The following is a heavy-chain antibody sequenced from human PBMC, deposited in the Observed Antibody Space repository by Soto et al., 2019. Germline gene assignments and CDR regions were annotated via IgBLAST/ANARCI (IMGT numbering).Heavy chain of an antibody. Sequence: XGSLRLSCAASGFTLSGSSLHWVRQAPGKGRVWVSRINSDGSSTSYADSVKGRFTISRDNAKNTLYLQMNSLRAEDTAVYYCARDVTTRSYYDLWSGYSNSYYGMDVWGQGTPFTVSS. D-gene: IGHD3-3*01. V-gene: IGHV3-74*01. CDR1: GFTLSGSS. CDR3: ARDVTTRSYYDLWSGYSNSYYGMDV. J-gene: IGHJ6*02. CDR2: INSDGSST.